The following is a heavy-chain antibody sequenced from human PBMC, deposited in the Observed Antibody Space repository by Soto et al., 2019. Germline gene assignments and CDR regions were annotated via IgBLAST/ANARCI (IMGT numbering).Heavy chain of an antibody. CDR1: GYTFTSYD. D-gene: IGHD2-8*01. J-gene: IGHJ5*02. CDR3: GRYCTNTKCRGGYYLDL. Sequence: QAQLVQSGAEVKKPGASVKVSCKASGYTFTSYDINWVRQAPGQGLEWLGWMDPNSGSTGYAQNFQGRVTMTRNISINTAHMELSSLRSEDTAVYYCGRYCTNTKCRGGYYLDLWGQGTLLTVSS. CDR2: MDPNSGST. V-gene: IGHV1-8*01.